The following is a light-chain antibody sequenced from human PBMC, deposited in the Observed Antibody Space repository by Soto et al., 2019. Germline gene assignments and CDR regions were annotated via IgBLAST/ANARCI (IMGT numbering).Light chain of an antibody. V-gene: IGLV1-47*01. CDR3: ASWDGSMSPGV. CDR1: SYNVGKNL. J-gene: IGLJ3*02. Sequence: QSVLTQPPSASGTPGQRVTISCSGGSYNVGKNLVYWYQQRPGKAPKLLIFKTDARPSGVPERFSGSNSGSSASLAISGLRSEDEADYFCASWDGSMSPGVFGGGTKVTVL. CDR2: KTD.